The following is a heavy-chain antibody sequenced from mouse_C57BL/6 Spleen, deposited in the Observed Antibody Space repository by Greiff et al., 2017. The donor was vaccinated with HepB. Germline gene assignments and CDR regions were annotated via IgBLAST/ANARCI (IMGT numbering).Heavy chain of an antibody. CDR1: GYSFTGYY. J-gene: IGHJ2*01. Sequence: VQLQQSGPELVKPGASVKISCKASGYSFTGYYMHWVKQSSEKSLEWIGEINPSTGGTSYNQKFKGKATLTVDKSSSTAYMQLKSLTSEDSAVYYCATYSNYWYYFDYWGQGTTLTVSS. CDR3: ATYSNYWYYFDY. CDR2: INPSTGGT. D-gene: IGHD2-5*01. V-gene: IGHV1-43*01.